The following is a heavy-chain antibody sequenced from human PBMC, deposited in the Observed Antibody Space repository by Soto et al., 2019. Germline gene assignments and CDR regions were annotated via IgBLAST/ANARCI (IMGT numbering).Heavy chain of an antibody. D-gene: IGHD2-21*02. CDR3: ASVTCDIVVEAAMIFFEL. V-gene: IGHV4-4*02. J-gene: IGHJ1*01. CDR2: IYPPDSP. Sequence: PSETLSLTCAVSGDSISSSHWWTWVRQSPGKGLEWIGEIYPPDSPRFNPSLNSRVTISIDKSKNQFSLNLNSVTAADTAVYYCASVTCDIVVEAAMIFFELWGQGILVTVSS. CDR1: GDSISSSHW.